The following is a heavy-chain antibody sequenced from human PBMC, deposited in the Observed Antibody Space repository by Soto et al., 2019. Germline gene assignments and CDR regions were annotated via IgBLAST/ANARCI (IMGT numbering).Heavy chain of an antibody. J-gene: IGHJ4*02. CDR3: ASYANYNHF. Sequence: QVQLQESGPGLVKPSETLSLTCNVSGGSMSSYYWSCIRQPPGKGLEWIGYVYYSGSTNYNPSLKSRVTISVDTSKNQFSLKLSSVTAADTAVYYCASYANYNHFWGQGTLVTVSS. D-gene: IGHD4-4*01. V-gene: IGHV4-59*01. CDR2: VYYSGST. CDR1: GGSMSSYY.